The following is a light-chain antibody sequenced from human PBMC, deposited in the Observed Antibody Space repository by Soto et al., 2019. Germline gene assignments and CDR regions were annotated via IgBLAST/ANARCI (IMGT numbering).Light chain of an antibody. CDR3: ETWDSNTRV. J-gene: IGLJ2*01. CDR2: LEGSGSY. CDR1: SGHSSYI. Sequence: QSVLTQSSSASASLGSSVKLTCTLSSGHSSYIIAWHQQQPGKAPRYLMKLEGSGSYNKGSGVPDRFSGSSPGADRYLTISNLQSEDEADYYCETWDSNTRVFGGGTKLTVL. V-gene: IGLV4-60*03.